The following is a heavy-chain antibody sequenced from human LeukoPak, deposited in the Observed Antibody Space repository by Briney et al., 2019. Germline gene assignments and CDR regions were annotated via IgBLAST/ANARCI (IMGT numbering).Heavy chain of an antibody. D-gene: IGHD2-21*01. CDR1: GDAINTYA. J-gene: IGHJ5*02. Sequence: SETLSLTCTVSGDAINTYAGHWIRQPPGTGLKGMGHIYDSVIANYNPSLSSPVTVSLDTSKNPFSLRLPYVTAAATAVYYCARRRQTGGDNGLHNWFDPWGQGILVTVSS. CDR3: ARRRQTGGDNGLHNWFDP. CDR2: IYDSVIA. V-gene: IGHV4-59*08.